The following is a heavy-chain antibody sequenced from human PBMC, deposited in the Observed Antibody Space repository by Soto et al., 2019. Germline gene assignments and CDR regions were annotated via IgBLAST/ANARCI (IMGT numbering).Heavy chain of an antibody. CDR3: ATESEYSSGFVHGGVHYYYGMDV. D-gene: IGHD6-19*01. Sequence: ASVKVSCKVSGYTLTELSMHWVRQAPGKGLEWMGGFDPEDGETIYAQKFQGRVTMTEDTSTDTAYMELSSLRSEDTAVYYCATESEYSSGFVHGGVHYYYGMDVWGQGTTVTVSS. CDR1: GYTLTELS. V-gene: IGHV1-24*01. CDR2: FDPEDGET. J-gene: IGHJ6*02.